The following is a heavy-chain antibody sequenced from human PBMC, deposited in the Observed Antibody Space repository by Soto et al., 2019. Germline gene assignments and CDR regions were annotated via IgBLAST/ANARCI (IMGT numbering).Heavy chain of an antibody. D-gene: IGHD1-26*01. CDR3: ARVSGSYFRSMIDY. Sequence: EVQLVESGGGVVRPGGSLRLSCTASGFTFDDYGMTWVRQAPGKGLEWVSGINRNGGSTAYADSVKGRFTISRDNAKNSLFLQMNSLRAEATALYSCARVSGSYFRSMIDYWGQATLVTVSS. CDR2: INRNGGST. J-gene: IGHJ4*02. CDR1: GFTFDDYG. V-gene: IGHV3-20*04.